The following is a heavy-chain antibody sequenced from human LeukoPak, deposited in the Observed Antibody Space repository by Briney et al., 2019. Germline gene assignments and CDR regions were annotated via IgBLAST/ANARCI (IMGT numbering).Heavy chain of an antibody. CDR2: IRYDGSNK. D-gene: IGHD2-2*01. V-gene: IGHV3-30*02. CDR3: AKDAYCSSTSCYQY. Sequence: PGGSLRLSCAASGFTFSSYGMHWVRQAPGKGLEWVAFIRYDGSNKYYADSVKGRFTIYRDNSKNTLYLQMNSLRAEDTAVYYCAKDAYCSSTSCYQYWGQGTLVTVSS. CDR1: GFTFSSYG. J-gene: IGHJ4*02.